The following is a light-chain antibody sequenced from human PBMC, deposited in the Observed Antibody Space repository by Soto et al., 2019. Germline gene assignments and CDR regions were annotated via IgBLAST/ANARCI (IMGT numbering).Light chain of an antibody. J-gene: IGKJ1*01. CDR3: QQYNDYWT. CDR1: QSITTW. Sequence: DIQMTQSPSTLSASVGDRVVMTCRASQSITTWLAWYQQKPGKAPKLLIYDASSLESGVPSRFSGSGSGTEFTLTISSLQPDDFATYYCQQYNDYWTFGQGTKVDIK. CDR2: DAS. V-gene: IGKV1-5*01.